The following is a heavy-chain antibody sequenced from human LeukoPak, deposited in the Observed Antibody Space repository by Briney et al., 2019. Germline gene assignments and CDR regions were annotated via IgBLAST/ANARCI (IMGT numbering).Heavy chain of an antibody. CDR1: GYTLTELS. V-gene: IGHV1-24*01. J-gene: IGHJ3*02. CDR2: VDPEDGET. D-gene: IGHD6-13*01. Sequence: ASVKVSCKVSGYTLTELSMHWVRQAPGKGLEWMGGVDPEDGETIYAQKFQGRVTMTEDTSTDTAYMELSSLRSEDTAVYYCATHLPPEYSSSSYAFDIWGQGTMVTVSS. CDR3: ATHLPPEYSSSSYAFDI.